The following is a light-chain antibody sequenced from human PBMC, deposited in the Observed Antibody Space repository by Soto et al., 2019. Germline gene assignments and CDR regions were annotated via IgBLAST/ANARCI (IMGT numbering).Light chain of an antibody. V-gene: IGLV2-14*01. Sequence: QSALTQPACVSASPGQSITVSCSGTSSDIGAYDHVAWFQQFPGKTPKLVIYSVSNRPSGVSYRFSGSKSGNTASLTISGLQADDEADYYCISYTVSRSYVFGPGSKVTVL. CDR1: SSDIGAYDH. J-gene: IGLJ1*01. CDR2: SVS. CDR3: ISYTVSRSYV.